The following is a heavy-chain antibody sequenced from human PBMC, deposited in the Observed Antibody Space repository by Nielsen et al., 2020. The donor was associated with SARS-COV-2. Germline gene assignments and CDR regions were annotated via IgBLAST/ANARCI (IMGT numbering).Heavy chain of an antibody. CDR1: GYSISSGYY. CDR3: ARGTVTSGSGSPGTYDI. J-gene: IGHJ3*02. CDR2: IHHGGST. Sequence: GSLRLSCTVSGYSISSGYYWGWIRQSPGKGLEWIGSIHHGGSTYYNPSLKSRVTISLDTSRNQFSLKMNSVTAADTAVYYCARGTVTSGSGSPGTYDIWGQGTMVTVSS. D-gene: IGHD3-10*01. V-gene: IGHV4-38-2*02.